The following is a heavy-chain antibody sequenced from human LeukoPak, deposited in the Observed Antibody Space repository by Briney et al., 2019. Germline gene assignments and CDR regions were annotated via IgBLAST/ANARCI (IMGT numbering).Heavy chain of an antibody. J-gene: IGHJ6*02. CDR2: INPSGGST. V-gene: IGHV1-46*01. CDR1: GYTFTSYY. Sequence: ASVKVSCKASGYTFTSYYMHWVRQAPGQGLEWMGIINPSGGSTSYAQKFQGRVTMTRDTSTSTVYMELSSLRSEDTAVYYCARVRARGVYYYGMDVWGQGTTVTVSS. CDR3: ARVRARGVYYYGMDV. D-gene: IGHD3-16*01.